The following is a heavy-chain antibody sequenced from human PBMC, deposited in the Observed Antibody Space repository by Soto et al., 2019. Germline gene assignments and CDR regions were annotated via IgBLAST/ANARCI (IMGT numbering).Heavy chain of an antibody. CDR2: ITPMFGRP. J-gene: IGHJ4*02. Sequence: QAQLVQSGAEVRKPGSSVKVSCKASGGTFTNYAINWVRQAPGQGLEWMGDITPMFGRPNYAQKFQGRITITADDSTSTTYMELSSLSSEDTALSFCGREVRVHTPVFGHWGQGTLVTVSS. CDR1: GGTFTNYA. CDR3: GREVRVHTPVFGH. D-gene: IGHD2-2*01. V-gene: IGHV1-69*01.